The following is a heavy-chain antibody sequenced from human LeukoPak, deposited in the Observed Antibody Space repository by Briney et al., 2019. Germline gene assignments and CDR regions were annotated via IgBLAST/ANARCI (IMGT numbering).Heavy chain of an antibody. Sequence: SETLSLTCTVSGGSISSYYWSWIRQPAGKGLEWIGRIYTSGSTNYNPSLKSRVTMSVDTSKSQFSLKLSSVTAADTAVYYCARGYCSSTSCSYYYYGMDVWGQGTTVTVSS. D-gene: IGHD2-2*01. V-gene: IGHV4-4*07. CDR3: ARGYCSSTSCSYYYYGMDV. CDR1: GGSISSYY. J-gene: IGHJ6*02. CDR2: IYTSGST.